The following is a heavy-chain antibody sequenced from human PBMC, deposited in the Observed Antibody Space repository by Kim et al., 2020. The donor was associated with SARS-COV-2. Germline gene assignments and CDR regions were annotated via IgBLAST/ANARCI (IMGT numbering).Heavy chain of an antibody. Sequence: SVKVSCKASGGTFSSYAISWVRQAPGQGLEWMGGIITIFGKANYAQKFQGRVTITADESTSTAYMELSSLRSEDTAVYYCARDQRSYYGSGSYSNPRWFEPWGQRTLVTVSS. CDR1: GGTFSSYA. J-gene: IGHJ5*02. CDR2: IITIFGKA. V-gene: IGHV1-69*13. CDR3: ARDQRSYYGSGSYSNPRWFEP. D-gene: IGHD3-10*01.